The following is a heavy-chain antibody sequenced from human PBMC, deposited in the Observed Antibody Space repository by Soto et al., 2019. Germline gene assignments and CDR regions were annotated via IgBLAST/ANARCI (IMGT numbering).Heavy chain of an antibody. CDR1: GFTFSSYG. D-gene: IGHD5-18*01. CDR2: ISYDGSNK. V-gene: IGHV3-30*18. Sequence: PGGSLRLSCAASGFTFSSYGMHWVRQAPGKGLEWVAVISYDGSNKYYADSVKGQFTISRDNSKNTLYLQMNSLRAEDTAVYYCAKRGYGRYNWFDPWGQGTLVTVSS. J-gene: IGHJ5*02. CDR3: AKRGYGRYNWFDP.